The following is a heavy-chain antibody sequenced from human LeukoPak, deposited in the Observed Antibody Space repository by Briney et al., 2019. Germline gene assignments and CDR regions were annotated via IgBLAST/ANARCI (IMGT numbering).Heavy chain of an antibody. CDR3: AKDPTIFGVVMAYFDY. CDR2: IRYDGSNK. CDR1: GFTFSSYG. J-gene: IGHJ4*02. D-gene: IGHD3-3*01. V-gene: IGHV3-30*02. Sequence: GGSLRLSCAASGFTFSSYGMHWVRQAPGKGLEWVAFIRYDGSNKYYADSVKGRFTISRDNSKNALYLQMNSLRAEDTAVYYCAKDPTIFGVVMAYFDYWGQGTLVTVSS.